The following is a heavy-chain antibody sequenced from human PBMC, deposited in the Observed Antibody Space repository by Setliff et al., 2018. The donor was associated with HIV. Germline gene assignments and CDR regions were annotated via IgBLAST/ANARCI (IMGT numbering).Heavy chain of an antibody. Sequence: LRLSCAASGFTFSAYAMHWVRQAPGKGLEWVAVISDDGTNKYYADFVKGRFTISRDNSKNTLYMQMNSLRADDTAVYYCARDGERIAAAKYYSYMDVWGKGTTVTVSS. CDR1: GFTFSAYA. CDR2: ISDDGTNK. D-gene: IGHD6-13*01. V-gene: IGHV3-30*04. CDR3: ARDGERIAAAKYYSYMDV. J-gene: IGHJ6*03.